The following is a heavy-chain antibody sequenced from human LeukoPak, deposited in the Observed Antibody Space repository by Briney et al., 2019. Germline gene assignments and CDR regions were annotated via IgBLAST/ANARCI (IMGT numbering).Heavy chain of an antibody. D-gene: IGHD3-3*01. CDR1: GYTFTGYY. V-gene: IGHV1-2*02. CDR3: ARDRQYDFWSGYYAGGRYYYMDV. CDR2: INPNSGGT. J-gene: IGHJ6*03. Sequence: ASVKVSCKASGYTFTGYYMHWVRQAPGQGLEWMGWINPNSGGTNYAQKLQGRVTMTTDTSTSTANMELRSLRSDDTAVYYCARDRQYDFWSGYYAGGRYYYMDVWGKGTTVIVSS.